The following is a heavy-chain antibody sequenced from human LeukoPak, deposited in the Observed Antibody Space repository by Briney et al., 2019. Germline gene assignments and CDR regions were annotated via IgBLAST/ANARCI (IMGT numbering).Heavy chain of an antibody. D-gene: IGHD6-13*01. CDR1: AGSFIGYY. CDR3: ARAGEIAAAGFDI. V-gene: IGHV4-34*01. J-gene: IGHJ3*02. Sequence: SETLSLTCAVDAGSFIGYYWSWIRQPPGNWLEWIREINHSGSTNYNPSLKRRITISVDTSKNQFSLKLSAVTAADTAVYYCARAGEIAAAGFDIWGQGTMVTVSS. CDR2: INHSGST.